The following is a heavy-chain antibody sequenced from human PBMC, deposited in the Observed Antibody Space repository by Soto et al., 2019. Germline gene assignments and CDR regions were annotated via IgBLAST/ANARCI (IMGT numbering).Heavy chain of an antibody. V-gene: IGHV3-23*01. J-gene: IGHJ4*02. CDR1: GFTFRDYA. CDR3: GKERRGSGWSVCNF. Sequence: VQLLEPGGGLVQPGGSLRLSCAASGFTFRDYAMNWVRLSPGKGLEWVSDISGNGDSARHADSVKGRFTISRDNSRNTLYLQMNSLRVDDTAVYYCGKERRGSGWSVCNFWGQGTLVTVSS. CDR2: ISGNGDSA. D-gene: IGHD6-19*01.